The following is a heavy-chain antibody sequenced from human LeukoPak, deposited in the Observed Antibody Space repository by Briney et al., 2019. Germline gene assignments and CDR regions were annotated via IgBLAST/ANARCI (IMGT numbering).Heavy chain of an antibody. CDR1: GYTLTELS. CDR2: FDPEDGET. D-gene: IGHD6-13*01. J-gene: IGHJ6*02. V-gene: IGHV1-24*01. CDR3: ATGAAAVRYYYYGMDV. Sequence: ASVKVSCKVSGYTLTELSMHWVRQAPGKGLEWMGGFDPEDGETIYAQKFQGRVTMTEDTSTDTAYMELSSLRSEDTAVYYCATGAAAVRYYYYGMDVWGQGTTVTVSS.